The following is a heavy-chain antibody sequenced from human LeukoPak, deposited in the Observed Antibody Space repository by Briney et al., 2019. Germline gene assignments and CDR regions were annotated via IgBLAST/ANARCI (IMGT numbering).Heavy chain of an antibody. CDR1: GGSFSGYY. CDR2: INHSGST. J-gene: IGHJ6*03. CDR3: ARSGYCSSTSCYWYYYYYYMDV. D-gene: IGHD2-2*01. V-gene: IGHV4-34*01. Sequence: SETLSLTCAVYGGSFSGYYWSWIRQPPGKGLEWIGEINHSGSTNYNPSLKGRVTISVDTSKNQFSLKLSSVTAADTAVYYCARSGYCSSTSCYWYYYYYYMDVWGKGTTVTVSS.